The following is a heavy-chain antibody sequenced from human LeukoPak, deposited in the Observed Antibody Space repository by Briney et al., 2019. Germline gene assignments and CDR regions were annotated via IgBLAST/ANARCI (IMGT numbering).Heavy chain of an antibody. D-gene: IGHD3-3*01. Sequence: ASETLSLTCAVSGYSISSGYYWGWIRQPPGKGLDWIGSIYHSGSTYYNPSLKSRVTISVDTSKNQFSLKLSSVTAADTAVYYCARHRMNFGVVSTYMDVWGKGTTATVSS. CDR3: ARHRMNFGVVSTYMDV. V-gene: IGHV4-38-2*01. J-gene: IGHJ6*03. CDR1: GYSISSGYY. CDR2: IYHSGST.